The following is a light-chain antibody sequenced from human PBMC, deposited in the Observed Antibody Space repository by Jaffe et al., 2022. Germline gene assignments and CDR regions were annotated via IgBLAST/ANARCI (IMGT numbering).Light chain of an antibody. V-gene: IGKV3-15*01. J-gene: IGKJ1*01. Sequence: EIVMTQSPATLSVSPGERATLSCRASQSIRSNLAWYQHKPGQAPRLLIYGASTRATGIPARFSGSGSGTEFTLTISSLQSEDFAVYYCQQYNNWSRWTFGQGTKVEIK. CDR2: GAS. CDR1: QSIRSN. CDR3: QQYNNWSRWT.